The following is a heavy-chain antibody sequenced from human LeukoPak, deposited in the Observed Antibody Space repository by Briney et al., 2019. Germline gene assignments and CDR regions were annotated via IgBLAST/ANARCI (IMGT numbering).Heavy chain of an antibody. CDR2: ISYDGSNK. CDR3: ARDSSGWHGGSY. CDR1: GITFSSYA. D-gene: IGHD6-19*01. V-gene: IGHV3-30-3*01. J-gene: IGHJ4*02. Sequence: GESLKISCAASGITFSSYAMHWVRQAPGKGLEWVAVISYDGSNKYYADSVKGRFTISRDNSKNTLYLQMNSLRAEDTAVYYCARDSSGWHGGSYWGQGTLVTVSS.